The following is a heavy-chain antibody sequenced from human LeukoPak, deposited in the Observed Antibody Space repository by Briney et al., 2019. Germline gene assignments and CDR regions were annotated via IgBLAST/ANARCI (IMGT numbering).Heavy chain of an antibody. V-gene: IGHV3-33*01. CDR2: IWYDGSNK. CDR1: GFTFSSYG. J-gene: IGHJ4*02. Sequence: PGRSLRLSCAASGFTFSSYGMHWVRQAPGKGLEWVAVIWYDGSNKYYADSVKGRFTISRDNSKNTLYLQMNSLRAEDTAVYYCARGEGDYGDEGGGEYFDYWGQGTLVTVSS. CDR3: ARGEGDYGDEGGGEYFDY. D-gene: IGHD4-17*01.